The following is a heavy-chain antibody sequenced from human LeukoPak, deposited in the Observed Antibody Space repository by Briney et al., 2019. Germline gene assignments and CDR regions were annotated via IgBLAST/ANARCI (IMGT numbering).Heavy chain of an antibody. Sequence: SETLSLTCTVSGGSINNYYWSWIRQPPGKGLEWIGYIYYNEAPNYNPSLNARVTMSLDMSKNQFSLRLTSVTAADTAVYYCARGHYDLAPWGQGILVTVSS. CDR2: IYYNEAP. V-gene: IGHV4-59*08. CDR3: ARGHYDLAP. J-gene: IGHJ5*02. CDR1: GGSINNYY. D-gene: IGHD3/OR15-3a*01.